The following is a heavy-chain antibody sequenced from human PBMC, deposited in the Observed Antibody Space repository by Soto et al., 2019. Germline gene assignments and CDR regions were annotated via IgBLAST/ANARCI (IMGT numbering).Heavy chain of an antibody. V-gene: IGHV4-39*07. D-gene: IGHD5-12*01. CDR2: IYYSGST. Sequence: SETLSLTCTVSGGSISSSSYYWGWIRQPPGKGLEWIGSIYYSGSTYYNPSIKSRVTISVDTSKNQFSLKMSSVTAADTAVYYCARILGGGIVATILDYYYYYGMDVWGQGTTVTVSS. CDR1: GGSISSSSYY. CDR3: ARILGGGIVATILDYYYYYGMDV. J-gene: IGHJ6*02.